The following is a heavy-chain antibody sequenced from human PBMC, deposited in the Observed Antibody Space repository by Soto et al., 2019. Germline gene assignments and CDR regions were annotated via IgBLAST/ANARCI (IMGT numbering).Heavy chain of an antibody. V-gene: IGHV4-39*01. CDR2: VNYSGGA. Sequence: SETLSPTYYVSVVSIDNSHSFWGWVRQPHGKGLEFIGSVNYSGGAYYSPSLKSRDTVSVDTPKNQLSLRVNSVTAADTAVEHCLRVVEASIRLKAAVSWGHGTWVT. CDR3: LRVVEASIRLKAAVS. J-gene: IGHJ5*01. D-gene: IGHD3-22*01. CDR1: VVSIDNSHSF.